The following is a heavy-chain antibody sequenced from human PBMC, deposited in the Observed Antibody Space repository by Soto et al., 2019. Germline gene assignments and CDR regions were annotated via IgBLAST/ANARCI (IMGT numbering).Heavy chain of an antibody. V-gene: IGHV1-3*01. CDR1: GNYYASYS. Sequence: ASVKVSCKASGNYYASYSFSWVRQAPGQGLEWMGWINAGNGNTKYSQKFQGRVTITRDTSASTAYMELSSLRSEDTAVYYCARVGPPVDPWGQGTLVTVSS. J-gene: IGHJ5*02. CDR2: INAGNGNT. CDR3: ARVGPPVDP.